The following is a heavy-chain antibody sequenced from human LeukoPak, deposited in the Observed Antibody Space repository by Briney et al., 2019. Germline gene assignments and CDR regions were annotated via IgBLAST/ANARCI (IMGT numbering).Heavy chain of an antibody. V-gene: IGHV4-34*01. Sequence: SETLSLTCAVYGGSFSGYYWSWIRQPPGKGLEWIGEINHSGSTNYNPSLKSRVTISVDTSKNQFSLKLSSVTAADTAVYYCARLGYGSGLIDYWGQGTLVTVSS. CDR2: INHSGST. D-gene: IGHD3-10*01. CDR3: ARLGYGSGLIDY. J-gene: IGHJ4*02. CDR1: GGSFSGYY.